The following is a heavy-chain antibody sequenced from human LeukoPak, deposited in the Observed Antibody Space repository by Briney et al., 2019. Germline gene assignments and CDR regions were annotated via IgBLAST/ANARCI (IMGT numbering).Heavy chain of an antibody. CDR1: GFTFSSYS. CDR3: ARDLRYGDAADLFDY. D-gene: IGHD4-17*01. Sequence: GGSLRLPCAASGFTFSSYSMNWVRQAPGKGLEWVSSISSSSSYIYYADSVKGRFTISRDNAKNSLYLQMNSLRAEDTAVYYCARDLRYGDAADLFDYWGQGTLVTVSS. CDR2: ISSSSSYI. J-gene: IGHJ4*02. V-gene: IGHV3-21*01.